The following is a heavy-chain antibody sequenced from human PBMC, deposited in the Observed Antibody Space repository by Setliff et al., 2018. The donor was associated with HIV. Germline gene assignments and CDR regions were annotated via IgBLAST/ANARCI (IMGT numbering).Heavy chain of an antibody. D-gene: IGHD6-19*01. Sequence: ASVKVSCKASGYTSTGYYVHLVRQAPGQGLEWMGWINAGNDNTQYTQKFQGRVTITRDTSANTVYMELSSLTFEDTAVYYCAREGDSGGWARLYWGQGTLVTVSS. CDR2: INAGNDNT. CDR1: GYTSTGYY. J-gene: IGHJ4*02. CDR3: AREGDSGGWARLY. V-gene: IGHV1-3*01.